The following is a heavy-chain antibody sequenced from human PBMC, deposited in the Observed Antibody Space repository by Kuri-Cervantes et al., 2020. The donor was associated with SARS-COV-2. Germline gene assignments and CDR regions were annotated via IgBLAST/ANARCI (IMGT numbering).Heavy chain of an antibody. V-gene: IGHV3-30*04. CDR2: ISHDGNNK. J-gene: IGHJ5*02. CDR1: HFTFSSYA. D-gene: IGHD5-18*01. CDR3: AREGPGYSYGYSWFDP. Sequence: LSLTCAASHFTFSSYAFHWVRQAPGQGLEWVAAISHDGNNKYFADSVRGRFTVSRDNSRNTLYLEMDGLRPEDTAVYYCAREGPGYSYGYSWFDPWGQGTLVTVSS.